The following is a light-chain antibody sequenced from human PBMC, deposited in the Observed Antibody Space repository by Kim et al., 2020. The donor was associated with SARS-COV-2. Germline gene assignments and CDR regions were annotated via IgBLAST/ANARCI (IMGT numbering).Light chain of an antibody. CDR2: DVS. Sequence: SITISCTGTSSDVGGYNYVSWYQQHPGKAPKLMIYDVSKRPSGVSNRFSGSKSGNTASLTISGLQAEDEADYYCSSYTSSSTLDVVFGGGTKLTVL. CDR1: SSDVGGYNY. V-gene: IGLV2-14*04. J-gene: IGLJ2*01. CDR3: SSYTSSSTLDVV.